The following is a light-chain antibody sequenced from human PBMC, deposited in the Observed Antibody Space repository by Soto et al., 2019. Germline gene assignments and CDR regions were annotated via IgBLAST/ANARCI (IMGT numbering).Light chain of an antibody. Sequence: DIPMTQSPSTLSGSVGDRVTITCRASQTISSWLAWYQQKPGEAPKLLIYKASTLKSGVPSRFSGSGSGTEFTLTISSLQPADFATYYCQHYNSYSEAFGQGTKVDIK. J-gene: IGKJ1*01. CDR2: KAS. V-gene: IGKV1-5*03. CDR1: QTISSW. CDR3: QHYNSYSEA.